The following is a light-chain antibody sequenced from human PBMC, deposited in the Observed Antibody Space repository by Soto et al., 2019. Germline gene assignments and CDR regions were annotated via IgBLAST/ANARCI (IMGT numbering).Light chain of an antibody. CDR1: QSVSNNY. CDR3: QQYGSSGT. Sequence: EIVLTQSPGTLSLSPGERATLSCRASQSVSNNYLAWYQQKPGQAPRLLIYGASNRATGIPDRFSGSGSGTDFTLTISRLEPEDFAVYYCQQYGSSGTFGTGTQVEIK. CDR2: GAS. J-gene: IGKJ1*01. V-gene: IGKV3-20*01.